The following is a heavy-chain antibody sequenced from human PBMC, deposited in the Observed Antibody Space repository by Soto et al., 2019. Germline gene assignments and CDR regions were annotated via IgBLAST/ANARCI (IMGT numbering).Heavy chain of an antibody. D-gene: IGHD6-19*01. J-gene: IGHJ4*02. Sequence: PGGSLRLSCAASGFTFSSYSMNWVRQAPGKGLEWVSSISSSSSYIYYADSVKGRFTISRDNAKNSLYLQMNSLRAEDTAVYYCARDTGRGVASTSILFDYWGQGTLVTVS. CDR1: GFTFSSYS. CDR2: ISSSSSYI. V-gene: IGHV3-21*01. CDR3: ARDTGRGVASTSILFDY.